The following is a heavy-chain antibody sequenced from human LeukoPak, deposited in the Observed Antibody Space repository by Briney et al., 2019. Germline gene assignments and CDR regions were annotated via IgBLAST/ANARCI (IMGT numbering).Heavy chain of an antibody. Sequence: ASVKVSCKASGGTFSSYAISWVRQAPGQGLEWMGGIIPIFGTANYAQKFQGRVTITADESTSTAYMELSSLRSEDTAVYYCARDYYYDSSLWWFDPWGQGTLVTVSS. D-gene: IGHD3-22*01. CDR2: IIPIFGTA. J-gene: IGHJ5*02. CDR3: ARDYYYDSSLWWFDP. CDR1: GGTFSSYA. V-gene: IGHV1-69*13.